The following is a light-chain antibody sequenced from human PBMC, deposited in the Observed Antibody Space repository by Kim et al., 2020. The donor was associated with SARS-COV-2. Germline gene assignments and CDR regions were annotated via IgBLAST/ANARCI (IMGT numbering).Light chain of an antibody. V-gene: IGKV3-15*01. CDR1: QSVGSN. CDR2: GAS. CDR3: QQYNNWPPLT. Sequence: VSPGERATLSCRASQSVGSNLAWYQQKPGQAPRLLIYGASTRATGIPARFSGSGSGTEFTLTISSLQSEDFAVYYCQQYNNWPPLTFGGGTKLEI. J-gene: IGKJ4*01.